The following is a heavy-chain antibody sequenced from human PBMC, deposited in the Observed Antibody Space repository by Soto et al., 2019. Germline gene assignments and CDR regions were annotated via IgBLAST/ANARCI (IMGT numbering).Heavy chain of an antibody. Sequence: QVQLVQSGAEVKKPGYSVKVSCKASGGTFSSYAISWVRQAPGQGLEWMGGIIPIFGTANYAQKFQGRVTSTADKSTRTDYRELSILRSEATAVYYWATLGGTAMVKIDYWGQGTLVTVSS. J-gene: IGHJ4*02. CDR1: GGTFSSYA. D-gene: IGHD5-18*01. CDR3: ATLGGTAMVKIDY. V-gene: IGHV1-69*06. CDR2: IIPIFGTA.